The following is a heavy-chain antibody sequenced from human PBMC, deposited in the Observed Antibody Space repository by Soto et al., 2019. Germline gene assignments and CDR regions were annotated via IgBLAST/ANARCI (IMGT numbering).Heavy chain of an antibody. CDR3: ARDPGSGYSIYYYGMDV. V-gene: IGHV4-59*01. Sequence: LSLTCTVSGGSISSYYWSWIRQPPGKGLEWIGYIYYSGSTNYNPSLKSRVTISVDTSKNQFSLKLSSVTAADTAVYYCARDPGSGYSIYYYGMDVWGQGTTVTVSS. D-gene: IGHD3-22*01. CDR1: GGSISSYY. CDR2: IYYSGST. J-gene: IGHJ6*02.